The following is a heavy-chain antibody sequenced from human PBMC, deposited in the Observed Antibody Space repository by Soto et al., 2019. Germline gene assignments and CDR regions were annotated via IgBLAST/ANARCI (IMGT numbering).Heavy chain of an antibody. CDR3: TTDVPGVLLGFGELLYWDY. V-gene: IGHV3-15*01. Sequence: PGGSLRLSCAASGFTFSNAWMSWVRQAPGKGLEWVGRIKSKTDGGTTDYAAPVKGRFTISRADSKNTLYLQMNSLKTEDTAVYYCTTDVPGVLLGFGELLYWDYWGQGTLVTVSS. J-gene: IGHJ4*02. D-gene: IGHD3-10*01. CDR1: GFTFSNAW. CDR2: IKSKTDGGTT.